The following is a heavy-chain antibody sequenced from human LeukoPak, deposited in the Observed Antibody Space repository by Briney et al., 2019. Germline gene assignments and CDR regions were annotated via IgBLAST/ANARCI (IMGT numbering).Heavy chain of an antibody. CDR3: ASILNYYDSSGYPGRTGSY. V-gene: IGHV3-74*01. J-gene: IGHJ4*02. CDR1: GFTFSSYA. Sequence: PGGSLRLSRAASGFTFSSYAMSWVRQAPGKGLVWVSRINTDGSSTRYADSAKGRFTISRDNAKNTLYLQMNSLRAEDTAVYYCASILNYYDSSGYPGRTGSYWGQGTLVTVSS. CDR2: INTDGSST. D-gene: IGHD3-22*01.